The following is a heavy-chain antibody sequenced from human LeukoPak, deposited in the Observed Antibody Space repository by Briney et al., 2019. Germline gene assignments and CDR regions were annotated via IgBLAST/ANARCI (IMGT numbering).Heavy chain of an antibody. D-gene: IGHD6-13*01. V-gene: IGHV1-3*01. J-gene: IGHJ4*02. CDR2: INAGNGNT. Sequence: ASVKVSCKASGYTFTSYAMYWVRQAPGQRLEWMGWINAGNGNTKYSQKFQGRVTITRDTSASTAYMELSSLRSEDTAVYYCAISSSWPYYFDYWGQGTLVTVSS. CDR1: GYTFTSYA. CDR3: AISSSWPYYFDY.